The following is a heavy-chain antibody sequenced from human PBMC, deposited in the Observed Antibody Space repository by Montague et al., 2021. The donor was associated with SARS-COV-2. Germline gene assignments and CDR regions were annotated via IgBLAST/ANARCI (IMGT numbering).Heavy chain of an antibody. V-gene: IGHV4-39*01. CDR3: ARHSRGGIVVD. CDR2: IYNDGDDGEKI. D-gene: IGHD2-15*01. Sequence: SETLSLTCAVSAGSISGSSYFWGWIRQSPGKGLEWIGSIYNDGDDGEKIYYNPSFQSRVTLSLDPTRNSFSLKLTSVTAADTALCYCARHSRGGIVVDWGQGTQVTVSP. J-gene: IGHJ4*02. CDR1: AGSISGSSYF.